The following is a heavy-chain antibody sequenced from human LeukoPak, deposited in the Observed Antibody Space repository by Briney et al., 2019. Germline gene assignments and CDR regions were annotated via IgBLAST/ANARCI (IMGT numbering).Heavy chain of an antibody. D-gene: IGHD2-2*02. Sequence: GASVKVSCKASGYTFTGYYMHWVRQAPGQGLEWMGWINPNSGGTNSAQKFQGRVTMTRDTSISTAYMELSRLRSDDTAVYYCARRYCSSTSCYTADFDYWGQGTLVTVSS. CDR2: INPNSGGT. CDR1: GYTFTGYY. J-gene: IGHJ4*02. V-gene: IGHV1-2*02. CDR3: ARRYCSSTSCYTADFDY.